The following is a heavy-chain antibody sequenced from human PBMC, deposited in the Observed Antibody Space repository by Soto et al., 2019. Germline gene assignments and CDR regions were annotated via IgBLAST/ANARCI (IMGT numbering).Heavy chain of an antibody. CDR3: ARGVNAGVDY. J-gene: IGHJ4*02. Sequence: QVQLVQSGAEVKETGASVKVSCKASGYTFTSLDINWVRQATGQGLEWMGWMNTNNGATGYAEKFQGRVTMTRDTSISTVYMELSSLRSDDTAVYHCARGVNAGVDYWGPGTLVTVSS. V-gene: IGHV1-8*01. D-gene: IGHD1-26*01. CDR2: MNTNNGAT. CDR1: GYTFTSLD.